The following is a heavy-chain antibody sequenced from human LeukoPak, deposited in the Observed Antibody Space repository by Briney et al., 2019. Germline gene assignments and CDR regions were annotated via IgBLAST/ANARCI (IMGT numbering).Heavy chain of an antibody. CDR2: INPNSGGT. D-gene: IGHD2-2*01. CDR1: GYTFTGYY. Sequence: GASVKVSFKASGYTFTGYYMHWVRQAPGQGLEWMGWINPNSGGTNYAQKFQGRVTMTRHMSISTAYIELSRLRSDDTAVYSCARRSCRRSSTSWLRANWFDPWGQGTLVIVSS. V-gene: IGHV1-2*02. J-gene: IGHJ5*02. CDR3: ARRSCRRSSTSWLRANWFDP.